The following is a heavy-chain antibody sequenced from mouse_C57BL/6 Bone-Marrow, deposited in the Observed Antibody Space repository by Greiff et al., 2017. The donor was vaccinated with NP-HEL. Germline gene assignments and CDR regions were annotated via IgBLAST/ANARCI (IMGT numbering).Heavy chain of an antibody. D-gene: IGHD2-10*01. CDR1: GFTFSSYA. CDR3: AKVLPTILMDY. Sequence: DVQLVESGGGLVKPGGSLKLSCAASGFTFSSYAMSWVRQTPEKRLEWVATISDGGSYTYYPDNVKGRFTISRDNAKNNLYLQMSHLKSEDTAMYYCAKVLPTILMDYWGQGTSVTVSS. CDR2: ISDGGSYT. V-gene: IGHV5-4*01. J-gene: IGHJ4*01.